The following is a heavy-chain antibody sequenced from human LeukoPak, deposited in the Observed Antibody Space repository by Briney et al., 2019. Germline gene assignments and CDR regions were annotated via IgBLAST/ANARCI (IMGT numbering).Heavy chain of an antibody. D-gene: IGHD3-22*01. V-gene: IGHV3-66*02. Sequence: GGSLRLSCAASGFTVNNYMSWVRQAPGKGLEWVSLIYTGGGTNYATSVRGRFTISKDNSKNTLDLQMNSLRAEDTAVYYCAKGSTMHMIVVITEYYFDYWGRGTLVTVSS. CDR1: GFTVNNY. CDR2: IYTGGGT. J-gene: IGHJ4*02. CDR3: AKGSTMHMIVVITEYYFDY.